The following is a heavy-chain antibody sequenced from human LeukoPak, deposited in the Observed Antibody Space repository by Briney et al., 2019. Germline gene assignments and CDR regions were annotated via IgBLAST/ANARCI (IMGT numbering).Heavy chain of an antibody. Sequence: GGSLRLSCAASGFTFSNYGVHWVRQAPGKGLEWVAVISYDGSTKYYADSVKGRFTISRDNSKNTLYLQMNSLRAEDTAVYYCARWEHDTRRPGPVDYWGQGTLVTVSS. D-gene: IGHD1/OR15-1a*01. CDR3: ARWEHDTRRPGPVDY. V-gene: IGHV3-30*03. CDR2: ISYDGSTK. CDR1: GFTFSNYG. J-gene: IGHJ4*02.